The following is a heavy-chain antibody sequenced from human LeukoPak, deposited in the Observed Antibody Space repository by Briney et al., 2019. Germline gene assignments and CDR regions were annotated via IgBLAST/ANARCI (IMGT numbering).Heavy chain of an antibody. J-gene: IGHJ4*02. CDR3: ARVKGDTLLWLGESTDNYFDY. Sequence: ASVKVSCKASGYTFTGYYMHWVRQAPGQGLEWMGWINPKSGGTNYAQKFQGRVTMTRDTSISTAYMELSRLRSDDTAVYYCARVKGDTLLWLGESTDNYFDYWGQGTLVTVSS. CDR2: INPKSGGT. CDR1: GYTFTGYY. D-gene: IGHD3-10*01. V-gene: IGHV1-2*02.